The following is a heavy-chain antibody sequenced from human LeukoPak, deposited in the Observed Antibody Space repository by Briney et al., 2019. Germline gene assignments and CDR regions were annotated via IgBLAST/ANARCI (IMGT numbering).Heavy chain of an antibody. CDR3: ARARDSSGYSLVSYYYYMDV. V-gene: IGHV4-59*01. D-gene: IGHD3-22*01. CDR2: IYYSGST. CDR1: GGSFSGYY. Sequence: SETLSLTCAVYGGSFSGYYWSWIRQPPGKGLEWIGYIYYSGSTNYNPSLKSRVTISVDTSKNRFSLKLSSVTAADTAVYYCARARDSSGYSLVSYYYYMDVWGKGTTVTISS. J-gene: IGHJ6*03.